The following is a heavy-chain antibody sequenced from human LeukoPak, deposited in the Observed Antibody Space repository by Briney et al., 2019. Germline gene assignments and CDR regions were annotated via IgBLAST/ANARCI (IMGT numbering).Heavy chain of an antibody. CDR1: GGSISSSNW. CDR3: ARRYYDILTGYYSIDY. V-gene: IGHV4-4*02. Sequence: PSETLSLTCAASGGSISSSNWWSWVRQPPGKGLEWIGEIYHSGSTNYNPSLKSRVTISVDKSKNQFSLKLSSVTAADTAVYYCARRYYDILTGYYSIDYWGQGTLVTVSS. D-gene: IGHD3-9*01. CDR2: IYHSGST. J-gene: IGHJ4*02.